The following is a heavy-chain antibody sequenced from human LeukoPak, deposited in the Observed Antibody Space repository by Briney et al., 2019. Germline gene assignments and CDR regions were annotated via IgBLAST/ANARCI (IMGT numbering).Heavy chain of an antibody. J-gene: IGHJ4*02. D-gene: IGHD5-18*01. CDR3: AGRVTGYSSGYVY. Sequence: GGSLRLSCVASGFSFSDSVIHWVRQAPGKGLEWVAVISHDVKTTYYADSAKGRFTISRDNSRNTVFLQMNNLRAEDTALYYCAGRVTGYSSGYVYWGQGTLVTVSS. CDR1: GFSFSDSV. V-gene: IGHV3-30*04. CDR2: ISHDVKTT.